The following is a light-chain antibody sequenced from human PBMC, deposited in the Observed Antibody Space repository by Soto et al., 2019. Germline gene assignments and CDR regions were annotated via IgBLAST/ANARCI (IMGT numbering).Light chain of an antibody. V-gene: IGKV3-20*01. J-gene: IGKJ1*01. Sequence: EIVLTQSPGTLSLSPGERAILSCRASQSVSSYLAWYQQKPGQAPRLLIYGASSRATGIPDRFSGSGSGTDFTLTINRLEPEDFAVYYCQQYGSSSRTFGQGTRVEIK. CDR2: GAS. CDR1: QSVSSY. CDR3: QQYGSSSRT.